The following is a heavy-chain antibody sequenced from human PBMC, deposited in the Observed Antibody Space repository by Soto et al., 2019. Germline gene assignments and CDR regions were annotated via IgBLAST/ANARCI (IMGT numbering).Heavy chain of an antibody. CDR1: VFNFSSYR. Sequence: GSLRISCAASVFNFSSYRLNWVRQAPGKGLEWVSYIRSSCSSIYYADSVKGRFIISRDNAKNALYLQMNSLRAEGMAVYYCAGDRGTVPYYFDYWGQGTLVTVSS. V-gene: IGHV3-48*01. CDR3: AGDRGTVPYYFDY. CDR2: IRSSCSSI. D-gene: IGHD4-17*01. J-gene: IGHJ4*02.